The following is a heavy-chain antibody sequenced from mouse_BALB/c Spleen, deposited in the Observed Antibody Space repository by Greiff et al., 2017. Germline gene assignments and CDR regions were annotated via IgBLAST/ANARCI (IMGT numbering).Heavy chain of an antibody. CDR3: ARGYDG. CDR2: ISSGSSTI. CDR1: GFTFSSFG. D-gene: IGHD2-3*01. J-gene: IGHJ3*01. V-gene: IGHV5-17*02. Sequence: DVMLVESGGGLVQPGGSRKLSCAASGFTFSSFGMHWVRQAPEKGLEWVAYISSGSSTIYYADTVKGRFTISRDNPKNTLFLQMTSLRSEDTAMYYCARGYDGWGQGTLVTVSA.